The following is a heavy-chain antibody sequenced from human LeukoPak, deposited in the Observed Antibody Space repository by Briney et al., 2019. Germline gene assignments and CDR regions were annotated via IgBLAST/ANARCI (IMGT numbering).Heavy chain of an antibody. CDR2: IYYSWST. D-gene: IGHD6-13*01. CDR3: ARGGIAAFHFDY. CDR1: GGSISTYY. J-gene: IGHJ4*02. V-gene: IGHV4-59*01. Sequence: SEILSLTCTVSGGSISTYYWSWIRQPPGKGLEWIGYIYYSWSTNYNPSLKSRVTMSVDTSKNQFSLKLSSVTAADTAVYYCARGGIAAFHFDYWGQGTLVTVSS.